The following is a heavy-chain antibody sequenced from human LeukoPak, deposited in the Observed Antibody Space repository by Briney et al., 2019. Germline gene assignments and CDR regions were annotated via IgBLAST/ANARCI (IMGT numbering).Heavy chain of an antibody. J-gene: IGHJ4*02. Sequence: PGGSLRLSCAASGFTFSSYGMSWVRQAPGKGLEWVSAISGSGGSTYYADSVKGRFTISRDNSKNTLYLQMNSLRAEDTAVYYCASPADYYDSSGYPFDYWGQGTLVTVSS. CDR1: GFTFSSYG. CDR3: ASPADYYDSSGYPFDY. D-gene: IGHD3-22*01. V-gene: IGHV3-23*01. CDR2: ISGSGGST.